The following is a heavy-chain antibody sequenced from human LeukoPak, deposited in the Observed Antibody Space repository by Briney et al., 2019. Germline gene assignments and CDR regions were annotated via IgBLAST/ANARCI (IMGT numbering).Heavy chain of an antibody. CDR1: GFTFSSYG. J-gene: IGHJ4*02. CDR3: ARGSSLTILRIDY. CDR2: IWYDGSNK. Sequence: GGSLRLSCAASGFTFSSYGVHWVRQAPGKGLEWVAVIWYDGSNKYYADSVKGRFTISRDNSKNTLYLQMNSLRAEDTAVYYCARGSSLTILRIDYWGQGTLVTVSS. D-gene: IGHD5-24*01. V-gene: IGHV3-33*01.